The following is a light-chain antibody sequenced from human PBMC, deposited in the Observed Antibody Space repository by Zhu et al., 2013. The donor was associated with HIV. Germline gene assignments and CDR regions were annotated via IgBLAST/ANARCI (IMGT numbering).Light chain of an antibody. CDR1: QSFSSN. CDR3: QQYDSSPLT. V-gene: IGKV3-15*01. CDR2: GAS. J-gene: IGKJ4*01. Sequence: EIVMTQSPATLSVSPGERATLSCRASQSFSSNLAWYQQKPGQAPRLLIYGASTRATGIPARFSGRGSGTEFTLTISRLEPEDFAVYYCQQYDSSPLTFGGGTKVEI.